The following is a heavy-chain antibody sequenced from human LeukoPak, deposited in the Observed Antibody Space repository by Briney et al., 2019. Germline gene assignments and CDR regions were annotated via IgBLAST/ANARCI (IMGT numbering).Heavy chain of an antibody. J-gene: IGHJ3*02. CDR3: GKVEAAYDAFDI. D-gene: IGHD6-25*01. V-gene: IGHV3-53*01. CDR2: IYRDGST. Sequence: GGSLRLSCIASEFTVSSNYMSWVRHAPGKGVEWVSIIYRDGSTYYADSVKGRFTISRDNSKNTVYLQMNSLRAEDTAVYYCGKVEAAYDAFDIWGQGTMVTVSS. CDR1: EFTVSSNY.